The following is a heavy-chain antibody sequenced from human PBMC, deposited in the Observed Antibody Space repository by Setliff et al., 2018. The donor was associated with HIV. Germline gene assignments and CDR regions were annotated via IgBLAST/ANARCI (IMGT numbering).Heavy chain of an antibody. CDR3: ARRGHYDSSGYPPGYYYGMDV. V-gene: IGHV5-51*01. J-gene: IGHJ6*02. CDR1: GYSFTSYW. CDR2: IYPGDSDT. Sequence: PGESLKISCKGSGYSFTSYWIGWVRQMPGKGLEWMGIIYPGDSDTRYSPSFQGQVTISADKSISTAYLQWSSLKASDTAMYYCARRGHYDSSGYPPGYYYGMDVWGQGTTVTVSS. D-gene: IGHD3-22*01.